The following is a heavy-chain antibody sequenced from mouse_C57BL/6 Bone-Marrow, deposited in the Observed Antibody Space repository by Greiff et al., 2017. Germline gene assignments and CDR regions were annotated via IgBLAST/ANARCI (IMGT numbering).Heavy chain of an antibody. V-gene: IGHV1-50*01. J-gene: IGHJ3*01. CDR3: ARPWGN. Sequence: QVQLQQPGAELVKPGASVKLSCKASGYTFTSYWMQWVKQRPGQGLEWIGEIDPSDSYTNYNQKFKGKATLTVDTSSSTAYTQLSSLTSEDSAVYYWARPWGNWGQGTLVTVSA. CDR2: IDPSDSYT. CDR1: GYTFTSYW.